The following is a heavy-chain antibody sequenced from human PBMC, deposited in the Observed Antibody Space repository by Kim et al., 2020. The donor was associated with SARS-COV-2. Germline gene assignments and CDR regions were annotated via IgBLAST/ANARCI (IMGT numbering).Heavy chain of an antibody. D-gene: IGHD4-17*01. J-gene: IGHJ2*01. CDR2: ISTGSSYI. CDR3: TRGGSYGDGDHWHFDL. CDR1: QFLLRGYY. Sequence: GGSLRLSCTASQFLLRGYYLVWVRQAPGKGLEWVSSISTGSSYIYYSDLVKGRFTVSRDDAKNSLHLQMNSVRAEDTAVYYCTRGGSYGDGDHWHFDLWGRGTLVTVSS. V-gene: IGHV3-21*01.